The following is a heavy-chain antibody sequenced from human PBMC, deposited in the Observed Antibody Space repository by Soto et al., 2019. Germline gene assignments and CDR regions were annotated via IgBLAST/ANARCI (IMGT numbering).Heavy chain of an antibody. CDR2: INPNFGRA. D-gene: IGHD3-3*01. Sequence: SVKVSCKASGYTFTGYYMHWVRQAPGQGLEWMGWINPNFGRANYAQKFQGRVTITADESTSTAYMELSSLRSEDTAVYYCARDLSGTIFGVVIMYGMDVWGQGTTVTVSS. CDR1: GYTFTGYY. J-gene: IGHJ6*02. CDR3: ARDLSGTIFGVVIMYGMDV. V-gene: IGHV1-69*13.